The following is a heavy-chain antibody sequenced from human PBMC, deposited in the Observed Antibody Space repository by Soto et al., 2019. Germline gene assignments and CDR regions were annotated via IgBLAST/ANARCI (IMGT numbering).Heavy chain of an antibody. D-gene: IGHD6-13*01. CDR3: ARDRTRWGYLSAGSVWFDP. V-gene: IGHV3-30-3*01. J-gene: IGHJ5*02. Sequence: PGGSLRLSCAASGFTFSSYAMHWVRQAPGKGLEWVAVISYDGSNKYYADSVKGRFTISRDNSKNTLYLQMNSLRAEDTAVYYCARDRTRWGYLSAGSVWFDPWGQGTLVTVSS. CDR2: ISYDGSNK. CDR1: GFTFSSYA.